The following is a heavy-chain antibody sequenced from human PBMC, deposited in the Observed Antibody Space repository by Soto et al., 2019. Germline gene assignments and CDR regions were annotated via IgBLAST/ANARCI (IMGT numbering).Heavy chain of an antibody. V-gene: IGHV1-69*02. J-gene: IGHJ4*02. CDR2: IIPILGIA. D-gene: IGHD3-3*01. CDR3: ARGSRITIFGVVSSYYFDY. Sequence: SVKVSCKASGGTFSSYTISWVRQAPGQGLEWMGRIIPILGIANYAQKFQGRVTITADKSTSTAYMELSSLRSEDTAVYYCARGSRITIFGVVSSYYFDYWGQGTLVTVSS. CDR1: GGTFSSYT.